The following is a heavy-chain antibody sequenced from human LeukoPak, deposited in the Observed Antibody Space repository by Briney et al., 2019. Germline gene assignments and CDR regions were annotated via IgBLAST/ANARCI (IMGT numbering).Heavy chain of an antibody. CDR1: GFTFSNYA. CDR2: MSYDGSNY. J-gene: IGHJ4*02. CDR3: ARDRRARYYDSSGYHDY. Sequence: PGGSLRLSCEASGFTFSNYAIHWVRQAPGKGLEWVAVMSYDGSNYYYADSVKGRFTISRDNSKNTLYLQMHSLRDEDTAVYYCARDRRARYYDSSGYHDYRGQGTLVTVSS. D-gene: IGHD3-22*01. V-gene: IGHV3-30-3*01.